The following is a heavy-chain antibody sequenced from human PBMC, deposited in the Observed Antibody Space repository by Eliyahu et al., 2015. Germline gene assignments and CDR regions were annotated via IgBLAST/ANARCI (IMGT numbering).Heavy chain of an antibody. J-gene: IGHJ4*02. V-gene: IGHV3-21*01. CDR2: ISSSSSYI. CDR1: GFTFSSYS. D-gene: IGHD4-17*01. CDR3: ASTDDYGDYYPGY. Sequence: EVQLVESGGGLVKPGGSLRLSCAASGFTFSSYSMNWVRQAPGKGLEWVSSISSSSSYIYYADSVKGRFTISRDNAKNSLYLQMNSLRAEDTAVYYCASTDDYGDYYPGYWGQGTLVTVSS.